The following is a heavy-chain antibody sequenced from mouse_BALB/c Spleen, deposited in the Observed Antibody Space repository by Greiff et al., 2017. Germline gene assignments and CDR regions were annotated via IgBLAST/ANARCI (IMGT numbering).Heavy chain of an antibody. CDR1: GFTFSDYY. J-gene: IGHJ3*01. D-gene: IGHD1-1*01. CDR2: ISDGGSYT. CDR3: ARDPPPSLLRFFAY. Sequence: EVQRVESGGGLVKPGGSLKLSCAASGFTFSDYYMYWVRQTPEKRLEWVATISDGGSYTYYPDSVKGRFTISRDNAKNNLYLQMSSLKSEDTAMYYCARDPPPSLLRFFAYWGQGTLVTVSA. V-gene: IGHV5-4*02.